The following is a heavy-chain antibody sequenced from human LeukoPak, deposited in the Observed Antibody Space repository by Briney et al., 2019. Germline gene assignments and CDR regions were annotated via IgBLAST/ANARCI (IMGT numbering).Heavy chain of an antibody. CDR3: ARDLLLWFGELPSGGMDV. D-gene: IGHD3-10*01. Sequence: GGSLRLSCAASGFSFSSYSMNWVRQAPGKGLEGVSSISSSSRYIYYTDSVKGRFTISRDDAKNSLYLQMNSLRAEDTALYYCARDLLLWFGELPSGGMDVWGQGTLVTVSS. V-gene: IGHV3-21*01. CDR2: ISSSSRYI. J-gene: IGHJ4*02. CDR1: GFSFSSYS.